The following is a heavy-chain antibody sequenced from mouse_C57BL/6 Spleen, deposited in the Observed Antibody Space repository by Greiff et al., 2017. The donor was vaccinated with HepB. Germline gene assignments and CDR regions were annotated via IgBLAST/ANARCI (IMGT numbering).Heavy chain of an antibody. Sequence: EVQLVESGGDLVKPGGSLKLSCAASGFTFSSYGMSWVRQTPDKRLEWVATISSGGSYTYYPDSVKGRFTISRDNAKNTLYLQMSSLKSEDTAMYYCARHATSAASYYDYDDGVDWFDYWGQGTTLTVSS. J-gene: IGHJ2*01. CDR1: GFTFSSYG. V-gene: IGHV5-6*01. D-gene: IGHD2-4*01. CDR3: ARHATSAASYYDYDDGVDWFDY. CDR2: ISSGGSYT.